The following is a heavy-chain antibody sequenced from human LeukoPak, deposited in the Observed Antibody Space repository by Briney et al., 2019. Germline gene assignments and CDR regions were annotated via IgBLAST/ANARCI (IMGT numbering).Heavy chain of an antibody. V-gene: IGHV3-48*01. Sequence: PGGSLRLSCAASGFTFSSYSMNWVRQAPGKGLEWVSYISSSSSTIYYADSVKGRFTISRDNAKNSLYLQMNSLRAEDTAVYYCAREGFQGYGSGSWRGSFDYWGQGTLVTVSS. J-gene: IGHJ4*02. D-gene: IGHD3-10*01. CDR1: GFTFSSYS. CDR3: AREGFQGYGSGSWRGSFDY. CDR2: ISSSSSTI.